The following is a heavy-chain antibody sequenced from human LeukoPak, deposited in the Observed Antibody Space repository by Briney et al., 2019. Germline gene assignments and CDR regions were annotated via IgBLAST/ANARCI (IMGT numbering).Heavy chain of an antibody. CDR2: INVKSGAT. Sequence: ASVKVSCKASGYTFTDHYLYWVRQAPGQGLEWMGWINVKSGATNYAQKFQGRVTMTRDTSISTAYMELSGLRSDDTAVYYCARGSGYYPDYWGQGTLVTVSS. CDR3: ARGSGYYPDY. D-gene: IGHD3-22*01. J-gene: IGHJ4*02. V-gene: IGHV1-2*02. CDR1: GYTFTDHY.